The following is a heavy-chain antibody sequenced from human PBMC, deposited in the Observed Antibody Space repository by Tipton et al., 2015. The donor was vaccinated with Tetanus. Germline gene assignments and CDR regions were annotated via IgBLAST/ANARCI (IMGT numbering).Heavy chain of an antibody. Sequence: TLSLTCTVSGGSISTYHWNWIRQSPGKGLEWIGYIDYFGSTKYNPSLKSRVAISIDTSKSQFSLKLTSLTAADTSVYFCAGGIDAYKTGNYWGQGTLVTVSS. CDR3: AGGIDAYKTGNY. V-gene: IGHV4-59*12. D-gene: IGHD5-24*01. CDR2: IDYFGST. J-gene: IGHJ4*02. CDR1: GGSISTYH.